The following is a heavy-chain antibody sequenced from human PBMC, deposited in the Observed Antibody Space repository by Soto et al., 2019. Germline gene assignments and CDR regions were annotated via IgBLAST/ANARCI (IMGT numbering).Heavy chain of an antibody. CDR1: GDSVSSDSGV. Sequence: SHNLSLTCAISGDSVSSDSGVWILIRQSTSRGLEWLGRTYYRSKWYNDYAVSVKSRITINPDTSKNQFSLQLESVIPEDTAVYYCAGVASFRGMEVWGQGTPVTVS. CDR3: AGVASFRGMEV. V-gene: IGHV6-1*01. J-gene: IGHJ6*02. CDR2: TYYRSKWYN. D-gene: IGHD2-21*01.